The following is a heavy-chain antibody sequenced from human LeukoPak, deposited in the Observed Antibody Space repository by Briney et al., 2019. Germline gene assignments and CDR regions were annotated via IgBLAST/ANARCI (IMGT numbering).Heavy chain of an antibody. D-gene: IGHD4-11*01. Sequence: PSETLSLTCAVSGYSISSGYYWGWIRQPPGKGLEWIGSIYHSGSTYYNPSLQSRVTISVDTSKNQFSLKLSSVTAADTAVYYCASQTQDYSSYMDVWGKGTTVTVSS. CDR3: ASQTQDYSSYMDV. CDR1: GYSISSGYY. J-gene: IGHJ6*03. CDR2: IYHSGST. V-gene: IGHV4-38-2*01.